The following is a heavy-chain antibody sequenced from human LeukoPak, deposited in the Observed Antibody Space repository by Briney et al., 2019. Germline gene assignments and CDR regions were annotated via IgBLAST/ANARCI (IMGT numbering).Heavy chain of an antibody. D-gene: IGHD3-22*01. J-gene: IGHJ3*02. CDR3: AKGGYDSSGYYWADAFDI. CDR1: GFTFSSYG. Sequence: PGGSLRLSCAASGFTFSSYGMHWVRQAPGKGLEWVSAISGSGGSTYYADSVKGRFTISRDNSKNTLYLQMNSLRAEDTAVYYCAKGGYDSSGYYWADAFDIWGQGTMVTVSS. V-gene: IGHV3-23*01. CDR2: ISGSGGST.